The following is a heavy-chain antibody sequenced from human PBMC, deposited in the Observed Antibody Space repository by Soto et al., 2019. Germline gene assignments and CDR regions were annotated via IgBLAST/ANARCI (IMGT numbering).Heavy chain of an antibody. Sequence: NYAQKFQGWVTMTRDTSISTAYMELSRLRSDDTAVYYCARTSRLDLLWFGELEVWFDPWGQGTLVTVSS. D-gene: IGHD3-10*01. J-gene: IGHJ5*02. CDR3: ARTSRLDLLWFGELEVWFDP. V-gene: IGHV1-2*04.